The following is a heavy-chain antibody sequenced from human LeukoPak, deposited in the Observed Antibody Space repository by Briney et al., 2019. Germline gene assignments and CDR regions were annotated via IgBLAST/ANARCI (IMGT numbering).Heavy chain of an antibody. CDR2: IYSGGNT. D-gene: IGHD3-9*01. V-gene: IGHV3-66*01. CDR1: GFTVSDNY. J-gene: IGHJ4*02. CDR3: ARGGILTGYFLDF. Sequence: GGSLRLSCAASGFTVSDNYMTWVRQAPGKGLEWVSVIYSGGNTYYADSVKGRFIISRDNSKNTLNLQMNSLGAENTAVYYCARGGILTGYFLDFWGQGTLVTVS.